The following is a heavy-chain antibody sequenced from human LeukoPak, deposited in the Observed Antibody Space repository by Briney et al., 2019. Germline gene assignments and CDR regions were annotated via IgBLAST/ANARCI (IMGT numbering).Heavy chain of an antibody. CDR3: AREPRPPGSVNYGPGFDY. D-gene: IGHD3-10*01. J-gene: IGHJ4*02. Sequence: ASVKVSCKASGYTFTSYGISWVRQAPGQGLEWMGWISAYNVNTNDAQKFQGRVTMTRDTSTSTVYVELSSLRFEDSAVYYCAREPRPPGSVNYGPGFDYWGQGSLVTVSS. CDR1: GYTFTSYG. CDR2: ISAYNVNT. V-gene: IGHV1-18*01.